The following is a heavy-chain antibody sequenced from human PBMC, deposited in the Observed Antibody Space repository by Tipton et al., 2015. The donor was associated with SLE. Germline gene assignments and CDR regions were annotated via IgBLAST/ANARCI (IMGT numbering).Heavy chain of an antibody. CDR2: ISYDGSNK. V-gene: IGHV3-30-3*01. CDR3: ARDLY. J-gene: IGHJ4*02. Sequence: SLRLSCAASGFTFSSYAMHWVRQAPGKGLEWVAVISYDGSNKYYADSVKGRFTISRDNSKNTLYLQMNSLRAEDTAVYYCARDLYWGQGTLVTVSS. CDR1: GFTFSSYA.